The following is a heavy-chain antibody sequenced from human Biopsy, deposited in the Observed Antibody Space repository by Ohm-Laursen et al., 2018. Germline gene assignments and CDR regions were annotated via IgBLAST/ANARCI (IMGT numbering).Heavy chain of an antibody. D-gene: IGHD2-8*01. V-gene: IGHV1-2*02. J-gene: IGHJ4*02. CDR3: ARDPLNGHKHFDY. CDR2: INCKTGAT. CDR1: GYTFTTYY. Sequence: GPSVKVSCKASGYTFTTYYIHWVRQAPGQGLEWLGYINCKTGATNYAQKFQGTVTMTRDTSISTAYLALGSLRSADTAIYYCARDPLNGHKHFDYWGQGSLVTVSS.